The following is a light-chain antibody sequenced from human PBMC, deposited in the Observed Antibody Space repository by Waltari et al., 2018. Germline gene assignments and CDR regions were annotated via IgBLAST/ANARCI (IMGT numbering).Light chain of an antibody. CDR1: SSDVGGYNY. Sequence: QSALTQPASVSGSPGQSITISCTGTSSDVGGYNYVSWYQQHPDKAPKLMIYDVSNRPSGVSNRFSGSKSGHTASLTISGLQAEDEADYYCSSYTSSSTLVFGGGTKLTVL. CDR2: DVS. CDR3: SSYTSSSTLV. J-gene: IGLJ2*01. V-gene: IGLV2-14*01.